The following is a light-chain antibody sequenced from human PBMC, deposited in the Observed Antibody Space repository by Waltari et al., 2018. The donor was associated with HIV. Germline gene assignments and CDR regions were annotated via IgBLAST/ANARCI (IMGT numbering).Light chain of an antibody. V-gene: IGLV2-23*02. Sequence: QSALTQPASVSGSPGQSITISCTGTSSDVGSYNLVSWYQQHPGKAPKTLIYEVSKRPSGVSNRFSASKSGNTASLTISGLQAEDEADYYCCSYAGSSTPVVFGGGTKLTVL. J-gene: IGLJ2*01. CDR2: EVS. CDR1: SSDVGSYNL. CDR3: CSYAGSSTPVV.